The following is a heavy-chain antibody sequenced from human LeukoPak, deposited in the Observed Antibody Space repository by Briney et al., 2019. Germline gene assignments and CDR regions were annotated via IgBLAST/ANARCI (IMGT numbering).Heavy chain of an antibody. CDR3: AKGRGTTVAAAANY. D-gene: IGHD4-23*01. CDR1: GFTFSNYS. V-gene: IGHV3-23*01. J-gene: IGHJ4*02. CDR2: ISGTGGTT. Sequence: GGSLRLSCAASGFTFSNYSMSWVRQAPGKGLEWVSTISGTGGTTYYADSVKGRFTISRDNSKNTLFLQFNSLRADDTAVYYCAKGRGTTVAAAANYWGQGTLVTVSS.